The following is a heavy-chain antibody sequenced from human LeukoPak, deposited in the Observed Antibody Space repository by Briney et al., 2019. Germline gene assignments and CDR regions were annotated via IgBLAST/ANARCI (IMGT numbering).Heavy chain of an antibody. J-gene: IGHJ4*02. CDR2: ISWDGGST. D-gene: IGHD5-12*01. Sequence: GGSLRLSCAASGYTFDDYTMQWVRQAPGKGLEWVSLISWDGGSTYYADSVKGRFTISRDNSKNSLYLQMNSLRTEDTALYYCAKDIEWLRLGHGVDYWGQGTLVTVSS. CDR3: AKDIEWLRLGHGVDY. V-gene: IGHV3-43*01. CDR1: GYTFDDYT.